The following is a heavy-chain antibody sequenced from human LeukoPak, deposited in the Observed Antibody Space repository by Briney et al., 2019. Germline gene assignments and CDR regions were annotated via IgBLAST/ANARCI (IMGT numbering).Heavy chain of an antibody. D-gene: IGHD6-19*01. J-gene: IGHJ3*02. CDR2: IYTSGST. Sequence: PSETLSLTCTVSGGSISSYYWSWIRQPPGKGLEWIEYIYTSGSTNYNPSLKSRVTISVDTSKNQFSLKLSSVTAADTAVYYCASSIAVARAFDIWGQGTMVTVSS. CDR3: ASSIAVARAFDI. V-gene: IGHV4-4*09. CDR1: GGSISSYY.